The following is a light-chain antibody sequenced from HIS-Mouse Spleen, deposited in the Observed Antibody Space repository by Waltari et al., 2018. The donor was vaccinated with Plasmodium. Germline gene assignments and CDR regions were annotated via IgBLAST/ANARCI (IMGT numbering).Light chain of an antibody. CDR2: GAS. J-gene: IGKJ2*01. CDR3: QQYDNLPYT. Sequence: EIVMTQSPATLSVSPGERATLSCRASQSVSSNLPWYQQKPGQAPRLLIYGASTRATVIPARFSGSVSGTDFTFTISSLQPEDIATYYCQQYDNLPYTFGQGTKLEIK. CDR1: QSVSSN. V-gene: IGKV3-15*01.